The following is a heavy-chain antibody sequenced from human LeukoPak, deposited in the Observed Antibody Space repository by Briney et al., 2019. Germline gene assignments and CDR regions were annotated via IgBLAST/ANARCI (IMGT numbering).Heavy chain of an antibody. V-gene: IGHV3-23*01. Sequence: PGGSLRLSCAASGLTFSSYDMSWVRQAPGKGVEWVSAISGSGGSTYYADSVKGRFTISRDNSKNTLYLQMNSLRAEDTAVYYCAKDLGGWELLGAFDIWGQGTMVTVSS. CDR2: ISGSGGST. CDR1: GLTFSSYD. J-gene: IGHJ3*02. CDR3: AKDLGGWELLGAFDI. D-gene: IGHD1-26*01.